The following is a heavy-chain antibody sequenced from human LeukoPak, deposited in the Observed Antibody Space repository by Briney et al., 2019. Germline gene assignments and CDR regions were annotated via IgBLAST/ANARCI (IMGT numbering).Heavy chain of an antibody. CDR2: IIPIFGTA. Sequence: GASVKVSCKASGGTFSSYAISWVRQAPGQGLEWMGGIIPIFGTANYAQKFQGRVTMTEDTSTDTAYMELSSLRSEDTAVYYCATLDGFTEGDYWGQGTLVTVSS. D-gene: IGHD5-24*01. CDR3: ATLDGFTEGDY. J-gene: IGHJ4*02. CDR1: GGTFSSYA. V-gene: IGHV1-69*06.